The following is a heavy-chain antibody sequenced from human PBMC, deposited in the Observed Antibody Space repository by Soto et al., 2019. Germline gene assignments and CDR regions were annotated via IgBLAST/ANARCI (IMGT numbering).Heavy chain of an antibody. V-gene: IGHV1-18*01. CDR2: ISTYNGNT. J-gene: IGHJ3*02. CDR3: ARDPGYSTTWPQAFDI. Sequence: QVQLVQSGAEVKKPGASVKVSCKASGYTFTSYGISWVRQAPGQGPDWMGRISTYNGNTNYVQKLQGRVTMTTDTSTNTASMELRSLRYDDTALYYCARDPGYSTTWPQAFDIWGQGTMVTVSS. CDR1: GYTFTSYG. D-gene: IGHD6-13*01.